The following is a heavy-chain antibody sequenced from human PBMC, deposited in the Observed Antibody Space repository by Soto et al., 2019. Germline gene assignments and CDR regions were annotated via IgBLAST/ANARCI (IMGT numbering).Heavy chain of an antibody. Sequence: QVHLVQSGAEVKKPGASVKVSCKASGYTFTSYGITWVRQAPGQGLEWMGWISAHNGNTDYAQKPQGRVIVTRDTSTSTAYLELRDLRSDDTAVYYCARGRYGDYWGQGALVTVSS. V-gene: IGHV1-18*01. CDR1: GYTFTSYG. CDR2: ISAHNGNT. CDR3: ARGRYGDY. J-gene: IGHJ4*02. D-gene: IGHD1-1*01.